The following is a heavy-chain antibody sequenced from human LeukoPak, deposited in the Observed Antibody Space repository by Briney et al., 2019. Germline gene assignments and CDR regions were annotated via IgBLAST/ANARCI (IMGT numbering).Heavy chain of an antibody. V-gene: IGHV3-23*01. Sequence: PGGSLRLSCVASGFTLSNYAMSWVRQAPGKGREWVSSIHYSGGSTYYADSVKGRFTISRDNSKNTLYMQMNSLRAEDTAVYYCAKVIREVDMAYDYWGQGALVTVSS. CDR2: IHYSGGST. CDR1: GFTLSNYA. CDR3: AKVIREVDMAYDY. J-gene: IGHJ4*02. D-gene: IGHD5-24*01.